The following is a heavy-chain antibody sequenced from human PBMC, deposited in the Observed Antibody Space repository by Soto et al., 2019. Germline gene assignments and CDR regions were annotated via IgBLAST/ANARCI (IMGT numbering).Heavy chain of an antibody. V-gene: IGHV3-23*01. D-gene: IGHD3-22*01. J-gene: IGHJ3*02. CDR3: AKDRNYYDSSGYYYDAFDI. Sequence: GESLKISCAASGFTFSSYAMSWVRQAPGKGPEWVSAISGSGGSTYYADSVKGRFTISRDNSKNTLYLQMNSLRAEDTAVYYCAKDRNYYDSSGYYYDAFDIWGQGTMVTVSS. CDR2: ISGSGGST. CDR1: GFTFSSYA.